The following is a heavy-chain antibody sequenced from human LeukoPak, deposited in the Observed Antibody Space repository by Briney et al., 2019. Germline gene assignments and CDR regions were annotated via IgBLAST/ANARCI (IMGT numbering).Heavy chain of an antibody. CDR1: GGSISSGGYY. Sequence: KPSETLSLTCTVSGGSISSGGYYWSWIRQHPGKSLEWIGYIYYSGSTYYNPSLKSRVTISVDTSKNQFSLKLSSVTAADTAVYYCARDRPGGKYTTVSANWYFDLWGRGTLVTVSS. V-gene: IGHV4-31*03. J-gene: IGHJ2*01. D-gene: IGHD4-11*01. CDR2: IYYSGST. CDR3: ARDRPGGKYTTVSANWYFDL.